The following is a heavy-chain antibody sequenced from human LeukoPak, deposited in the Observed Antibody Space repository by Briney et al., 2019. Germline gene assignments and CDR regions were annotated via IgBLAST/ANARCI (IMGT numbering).Heavy chain of an antibody. Sequence: GRSLRLSCAASGFTFDDYAMHWVRQAPGKGLEWVSGISWNSGSIGYADSVKGRFTISRDNAKNSLYLQMNSLRAEDTALYYCAKDISSGWYPPGGFDYWGQGTLVTVSS. CDR2: ISWNSGSI. D-gene: IGHD6-19*01. J-gene: IGHJ4*02. CDR3: AKDISSGWYPPGGFDY. V-gene: IGHV3-9*01. CDR1: GFTFDDYA.